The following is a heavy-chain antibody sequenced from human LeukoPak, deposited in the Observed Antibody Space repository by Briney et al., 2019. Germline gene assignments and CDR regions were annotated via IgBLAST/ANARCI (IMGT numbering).Heavy chain of an antibody. CDR2: IWYDGSNK. D-gene: IGHD3-22*01. Sequence: GGSLRLSCAASGFTFSSYGMHLVRQAPGKGLEWVAVIWYDGSNKYYADSVKGRFTISRDNSKNTLYLQMNSLRAEDTAVYYCARGFREDYYDSSGYYGYWGQGTLVTVSS. V-gene: IGHV3-33*01. CDR3: ARGFREDYYDSSGYYGY. CDR1: GFTFSSYG. J-gene: IGHJ4*02.